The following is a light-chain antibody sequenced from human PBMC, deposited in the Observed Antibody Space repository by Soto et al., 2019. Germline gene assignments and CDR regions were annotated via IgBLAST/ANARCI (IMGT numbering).Light chain of an antibody. CDR1: QIISNY. Sequence: DIQMTQSPSSLSASVGDRVTITCRASQIISNYLNWFHQKPGKAPNLLIYAASSLQSGVPSRFSGSGSGTDFTLTISSVQPEDFATYYCQQSYTTPRTFGQGTKLEIK. J-gene: IGKJ2*01. CDR2: AAS. CDR3: QQSYTTPRT. V-gene: IGKV1-39*01.